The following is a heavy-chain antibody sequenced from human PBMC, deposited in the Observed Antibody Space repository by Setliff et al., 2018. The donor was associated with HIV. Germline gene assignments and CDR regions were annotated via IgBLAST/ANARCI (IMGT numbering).Heavy chain of an antibody. Sequence: KSSETLSLTCTVSGDSISSYYWSWIRQPAGKGLEWIGRVYTSGNTNYNPSLKSRVTMSVDTSKKQFSLNLSSVTAADTGVYYCARDVYSYGRFYFDYWGQGTLVTVSS. V-gene: IGHV4-4*07. CDR2: VYTSGNT. CDR3: ARDVYSYGRFYFDY. CDR1: GDSISSYY. J-gene: IGHJ4*02. D-gene: IGHD5-18*01.